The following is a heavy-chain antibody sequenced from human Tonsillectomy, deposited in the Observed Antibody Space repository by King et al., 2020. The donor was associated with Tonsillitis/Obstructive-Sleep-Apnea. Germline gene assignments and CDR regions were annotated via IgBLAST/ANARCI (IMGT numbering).Heavy chain of an antibody. D-gene: IGHD2-15*01. Sequence: VQLVESGGGLVQPGGSLRLSCAASGFTFSSYWMTWVRQTQGTGLEWVANIDQDGNVKHYVDSVGGRFTISRDKVKNSLSLQINSLRGDDTAVYYFARDSSPNCSGAACYDAFDLWGQGTGVTVSP. CDR3: ARDSSPNCSGAACYDAFDL. CDR2: IDQDGNVK. CDR1: GFTFSSYW. J-gene: IGHJ3*01. V-gene: IGHV3-7*04.